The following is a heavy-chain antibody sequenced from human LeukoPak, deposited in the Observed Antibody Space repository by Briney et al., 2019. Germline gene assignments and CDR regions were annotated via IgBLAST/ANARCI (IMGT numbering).Heavy chain of an antibody. CDR2: ISSSSSTI. Sequence: GGSLRLSCAASGFTFSSYSMNWVRQAPGKGLEWVSYISSSSSTIYYADSVKGRFTISRDNAKNSLYLQMNSLRAEDTALYYCAKDMKDYYDSSGGTDYWGQGTLVTVSS. V-gene: IGHV3-48*01. J-gene: IGHJ4*02. CDR1: GFTFSSYS. CDR3: AKDMKDYYDSSGGTDY. D-gene: IGHD3-22*01.